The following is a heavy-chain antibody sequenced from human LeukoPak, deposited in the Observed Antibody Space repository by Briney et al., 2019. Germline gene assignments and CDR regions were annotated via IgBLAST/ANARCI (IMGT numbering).Heavy chain of an antibody. CDR3: ARHARDYVLDFYYYYYMDV. CDR1: GYNFTNYW. CDR2: IYPGDSDT. V-gene: IGHV5-51*01. D-gene: IGHD4-17*01. J-gene: IGHJ6*03. Sequence: GESLKISCKGSGYNFTNYWIAWVRQVPGKGLEWMGIIYPGDSDTRYSPSFQGQVTISADKSISTAYLQWSSLKASGTAMYYCARHARDYVLDFYYYYYMDVWGKGTTVTISS.